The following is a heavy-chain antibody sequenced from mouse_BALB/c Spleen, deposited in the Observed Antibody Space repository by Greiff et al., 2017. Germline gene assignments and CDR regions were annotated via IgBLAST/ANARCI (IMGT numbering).Heavy chain of an antibody. CDR2: IRLKSDNYAT. J-gene: IGHJ4*01. D-gene: IGHD2-2*01. CDR3: TGYGYAMDY. CDR1: GFTFSSYW. Sequence: EVKVEESGGGLVQPGGSMKLSCVASGFTFSSYWMSWVRQSPEKGLEWVAEIRLKSDNYATHYAESVKGKFTISRDDSKSRLYLQMNSLRAEDTGMYYCTGYGYAMDYWGQGTSVTVSS. V-gene: IGHV6-6*02.